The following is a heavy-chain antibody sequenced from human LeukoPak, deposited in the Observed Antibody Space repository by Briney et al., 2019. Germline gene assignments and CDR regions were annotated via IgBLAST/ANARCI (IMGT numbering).Heavy chain of an antibody. CDR3: AKDQIGTWYLDY. CDR1: GFTFSSYW. D-gene: IGHD6-13*01. J-gene: IGHJ4*02. CDR2: INSDGSNT. Sequence: GGSLRLSCAASGFTFSSYWMHWVRQAPGKGLVWVSRINSDGSNTMYADSVRGRFTISRDNSKNALSLQMDSLRGEDTAVYYCAKDQIGTWYLDYWGQGTLVTVS. V-gene: IGHV3-74*03.